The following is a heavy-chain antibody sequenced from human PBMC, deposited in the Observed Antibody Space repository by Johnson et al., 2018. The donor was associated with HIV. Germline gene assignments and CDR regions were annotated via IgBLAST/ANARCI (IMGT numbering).Heavy chain of an antibody. CDR2: ISTSGGGI. D-gene: IGHD5-24*01. V-gene: IGHV3-11*04. J-gene: IGHJ3*02. CDR3: AKPLEMATISDAFDI. CDR1: GFTFTDYY. Sequence: QVQLVESGGSLVKPGGSMRLSCAASGFTFTDYYMTWIRQAPGKGLEWVSHISTSGGGIYYADSVKGRFTISRDNARNSLYLQMNSLRAEDTAVYYCAKPLEMATISDAFDIWGQGTMVTVSS.